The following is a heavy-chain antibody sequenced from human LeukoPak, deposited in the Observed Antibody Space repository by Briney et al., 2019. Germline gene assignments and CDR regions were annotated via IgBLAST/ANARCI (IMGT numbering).Heavy chain of an antibody. Sequence: GGSLRLSCAASGFTFSSYWMRWVRQAPGKGLEWVANIKQDGSEKYYVDSVKGRFTISRDNAKNSLYLQMNSLRAEDTAVYYCARERSQPTPTIDYWGQGTLVTVSS. CDR1: GFTFSSYW. V-gene: IGHV3-7*01. D-gene: IGHD1-1*01. J-gene: IGHJ4*02. CDR2: IKQDGSEK. CDR3: ARERSQPTPTIDY.